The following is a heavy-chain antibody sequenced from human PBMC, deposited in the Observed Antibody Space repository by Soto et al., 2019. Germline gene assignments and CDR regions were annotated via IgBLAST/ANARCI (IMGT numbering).Heavy chain of an antibody. V-gene: IGHV4-34*01. CDR3: ARGSPPRYGSGSYRLRGNWFDP. CDR2: INHSGST. J-gene: IGHJ5*02. D-gene: IGHD3-10*01. Sequence: QVQLQQWGAGLLKPSETLSLTCAVYGGSFSGYYWSWIRQPPGKGLEWIGEINHSGSTNYNPSLKSRVTISVDTSKNQFSLKLSSVTAEDTAVYYCARGSPPRYGSGSYRLRGNWFDPWGQGTLVTVSS. CDR1: GGSFSGYY.